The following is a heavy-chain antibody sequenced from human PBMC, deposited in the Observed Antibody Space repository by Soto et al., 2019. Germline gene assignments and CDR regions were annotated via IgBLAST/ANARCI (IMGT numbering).Heavy chain of an antibody. V-gene: IGHV3-23*03. J-gene: IGHJ4*02. CDR2: ILSDYNT. D-gene: IGHD6-19*01. Sequence: EVQLLESGGGLVQPGGSLTLSCAASGFTFSDYTMSWVRQAPGKVLECISVILSDYNTYYAGSVRGRFIISRDNSKNTLYLEMNSLRAEDTAVYYCARRTSGYFGYWGQGALVTVSS. CDR1: GFTFSDYT. CDR3: ARRTSGYFGY.